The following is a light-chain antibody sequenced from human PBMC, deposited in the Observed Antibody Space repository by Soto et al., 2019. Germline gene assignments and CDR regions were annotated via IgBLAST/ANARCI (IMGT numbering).Light chain of an antibody. V-gene: IGKV1-27*01. Sequence: DIQMTQSPSSLSASVGDRVNITCRASQSIANYLAWYQQKSGKVPKLLIYAASILKSEVPSRFSGSQYGTDFTLTINSLQPEDVAAYYCQKYNTAPFTFCPGTKGDVK. CDR3: QKYNTAPFT. CDR1: QSIANY. J-gene: IGKJ3*01. CDR2: AAS.